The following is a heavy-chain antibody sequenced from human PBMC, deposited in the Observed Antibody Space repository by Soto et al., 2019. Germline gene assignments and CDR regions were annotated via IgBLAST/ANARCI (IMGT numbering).Heavy chain of an antibody. D-gene: IGHD2-15*01. Sequence: DVQLVESGGGLIQPGGSLRLSCATSGFTFSGKKYLTWVRQAPGKGLEWVSALYDTDGTFYPDSVKGRFTISRDNSKNTFYRQLNSLRPDDTAVYFCATWLLREHAFDVWGLGTLVTVSS. J-gene: IGHJ3*01. CDR2: LYDTDGT. V-gene: IGHV3-53*01. CDR1: GFTFSGKKY. CDR3: ATWLLREHAFDV.